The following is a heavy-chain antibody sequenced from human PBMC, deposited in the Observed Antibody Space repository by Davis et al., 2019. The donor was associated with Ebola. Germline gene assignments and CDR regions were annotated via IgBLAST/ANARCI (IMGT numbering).Heavy chain of an antibody. Sequence: GGSLRLSCSASGFTFSSYAMHWVRQAPGKGLEYVSAISSNEGSTYYADSVKGRFTISRDNSKNTLYLQMSSLRAEDTAVYYCVKGDSLGPFDYWGQGTLVTVSS. CDR1: GFTFSSYA. CDR2: ISSNEGST. D-gene: IGHD3-16*01. J-gene: IGHJ4*02. CDR3: VKGDSLGPFDY. V-gene: IGHV3-64D*08.